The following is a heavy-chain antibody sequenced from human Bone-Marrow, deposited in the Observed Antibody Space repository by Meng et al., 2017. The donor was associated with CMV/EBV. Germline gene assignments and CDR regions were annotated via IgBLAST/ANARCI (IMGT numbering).Heavy chain of an antibody. CDR3: ARVGGGDYSNFLGAFDI. CDR1: GYTFASYG. D-gene: IGHD4-11*01. CDR2: IGAYNGNT. Sequence: ASVKVSCKASGYTFASYGINWVRQAPGQGLEWMGWIGAYNGNTNYAQKLQGRVTMTTEISTSTAYMELSSLRSEDTAVYYCARVGGGDYSNFLGAFDIWGQGTMVTVSS. J-gene: IGHJ3*02. V-gene: IGHV1-18*01.